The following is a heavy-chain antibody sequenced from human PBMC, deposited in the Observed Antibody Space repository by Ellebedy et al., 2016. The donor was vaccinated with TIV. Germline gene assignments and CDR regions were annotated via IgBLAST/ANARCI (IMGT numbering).Heavy chain of an antibody. V-gene: IGHV4-31*03. CDR2: IHHDGTT. J-gene: IGHJ4*02. D-gene: IGHD1-7*01. Sequence: MPLETLSLTCTVSGGSISSGELYWSWIRQHPGKGLEWIGYIHHDGTTYYNPSLRSRVTISVATSKNQFSLKLSSVTAADTAVYYCARVLTRGTTTFDYWGQGTLVTVSS. CDR3: ARVLTRGTTTFDY. CDR1: GGSISSGELY.